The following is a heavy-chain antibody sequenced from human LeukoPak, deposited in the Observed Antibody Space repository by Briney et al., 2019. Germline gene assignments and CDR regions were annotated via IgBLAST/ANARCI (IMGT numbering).Heavy chain of an antibody. J-gene: IGHJ4*02. Sequence: SETLSLTCTVSGGSISSYYWSWIRQPPGKGLEWIGYIYYSGSTNYNPSLKSRVTISVDTSKNQFSLKLSSVTAADTAVYYCARDLYYGSGSFHYFDYWGQGTLVTVSS. V-gene: IGHV4-59*12. CDR1: GGSISSYY. CDR3: ARDLYYGSGSFHYFDY. D-gene: IGHD3-10*01. CDR2: IYYSGST.